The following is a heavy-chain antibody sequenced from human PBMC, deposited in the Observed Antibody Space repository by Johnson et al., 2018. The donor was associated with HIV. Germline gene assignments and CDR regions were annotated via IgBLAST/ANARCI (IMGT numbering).Heavy chain of an antibody. CDR3: AKRAQLGTAWYVNAFDI. CDR2: IRYDGSDK. CDR1: GFTFRSYG. D-gene: IGHD3-16*01. V-gene: IGHV3-30*02. Sequence: QVYLVESGGGVVQPGGSLRLSCAASGFTFRSYGMHWVRQAPGKGLEWVAFIRYDGSDKYYADSVKGRFTISRDNSKNTLYLQMNSLRAEDTAVYYCAKRAQLGTAWYVNAFDIWGQGTMVTVSS. J-gene: IGHJ3*02.